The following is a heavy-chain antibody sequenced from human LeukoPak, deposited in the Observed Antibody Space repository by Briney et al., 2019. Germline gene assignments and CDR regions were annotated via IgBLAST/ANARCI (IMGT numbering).Heavy chain of an antibody. J-gene: IGHJ4*02. Sequence: SQTLSLTCAISGDSVSSNSAAWNWIRQSPSRGLEWPGRTYYRSRWYNDYAVSVKSRITINPDTSKNQFSLQLNSVTPEDTAVYYCARCPLTTSAPNNFDYWGQGTLVTVSS. D-gene: IGHD4-17*01. CDR1: GDSVSSNSAA. V-gene: IGHV6-1*01. CDR2: TYYRSRWYN. CDR3: ARCPLTTSAPNNFDY.